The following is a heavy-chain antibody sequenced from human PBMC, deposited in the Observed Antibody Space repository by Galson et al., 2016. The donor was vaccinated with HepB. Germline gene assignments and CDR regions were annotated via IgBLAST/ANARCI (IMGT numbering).Heavy chain of an antibody. J-gene: IGHJ5*02. V-gene: IGHV5-51*01. D-gene: IGHD5-12*01. CDR2: IYPGDSDT. CDR1: GYTFSDYW. Sequence: QSGAEVKKSGESLKISCKGFGYTFSDYWIGWVRQLPGKSLECMGIIYPGDSDTRYRPSFEGQVTISVDKTKSIAYLQWSGLKASDTAMYYCARLPGFDYVDLWGQGTLVTVSS. CDR3: ARLPGFDYVDL.